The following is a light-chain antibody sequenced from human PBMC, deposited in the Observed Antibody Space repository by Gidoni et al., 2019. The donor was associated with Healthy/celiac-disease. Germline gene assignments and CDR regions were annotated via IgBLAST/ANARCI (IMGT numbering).Light chain of an antibody. CDR3: QQSYSTSIT. Sequence: DIQMTQSPSSLSASVGDRVTITCRASQSISSYLNWYQQKPGKAPKLLIYAASSLQSGVPSRFSGSGSGTDFTLTISSLQPEDFATYYCQQSYSTSITFGGXTKVEIK. V-gene: IGKV1-39*01. CDR1: QSISSY. J-gene: IGKJ4*01. CDR2: AAS.